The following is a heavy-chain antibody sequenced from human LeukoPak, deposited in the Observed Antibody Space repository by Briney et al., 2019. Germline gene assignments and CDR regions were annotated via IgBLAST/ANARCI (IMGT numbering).Heavy chain of an antibody. CDR1: GFTFSNAW. CDR2: IKSKTDGGTT. D-gene: IGHD2-2*01. V-gene: IGHV3-15*01. J-gene: IGHJ1*01. Sequence: GGSLRLSCAASGFTFSNAWMSWVRQAPGKGLEWVGRIKSKTDGGTTDYAAPVKGRLTISRDGSKNTLYLQMNSLKTEDTAVYYCTARYCRSTSCYGEYFQRWGQGTLVTVSS. CDR3: TARYCRSTSCYGEYFQR.